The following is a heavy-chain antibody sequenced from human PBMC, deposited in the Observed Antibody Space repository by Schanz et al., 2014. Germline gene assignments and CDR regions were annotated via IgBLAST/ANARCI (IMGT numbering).Heavy chain of an antibody. D-gene: IGHD2-2*01. CDR2: MSYDGSIK. J-gene: IGHJ4*02. Sequence: VQLVESGGGVVQPGRSLRLSCAASGFTFSSYGMNWVRQAPGKGLEWVAAMSYDGSIKYYGDSVKGRFTISRDNSKNTLYLHMNTLRSEDTAVYYCAKDSTHIDIVLVPTAIDYWGQGTLVTVSS. CDR1: GFTFSSYG. CDR3: AKDSTHIDIVLVPTAIDY. V-gene: IGHV3-30*18.